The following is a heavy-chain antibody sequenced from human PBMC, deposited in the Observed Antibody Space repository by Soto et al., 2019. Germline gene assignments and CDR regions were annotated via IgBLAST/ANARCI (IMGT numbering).Heavy chain of an antibody. CDR2: ISWNSGSI. D-gene: IGHD3-3*01. J-gene: IGHJ6*02. Sequence: EVQLVESGGGLVQPGRSLRLSCAASGFTFDDYAMHWVRQAPGKGLEWVSGISWNSGSIGYADSVKGRFTISRDNAKNYLYLQMNSLRAEDTALYYWARPWGYDFGRGMDVWGQGTTVTVSS. V-gene: IGHV3-9*01. CDR1: GFTFDDYA. CDR3: ARPWGYDFGRGMDV.